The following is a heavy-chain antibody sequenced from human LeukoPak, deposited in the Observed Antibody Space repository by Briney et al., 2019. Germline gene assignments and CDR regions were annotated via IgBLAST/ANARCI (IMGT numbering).Heavy chain of an antibody. V-gene: IGHV1-69*05. CDR1: GGTFSSYA. CDR2: IIPIFGTA. CDR3: ARTPGYGSYYFDY. Sequence: GASVKVSCKASGGTFSSYAISWVRQAPGQGLEWMGGIIPIFGTANYAQKFQGRVTIITDESTSTAYMELSSLRSEDTAVYYCARTPGYGSYYFDYWGQGTLVTVSS. J-gene: IGHJ4*02. D-gene: IGHD3-10*01.